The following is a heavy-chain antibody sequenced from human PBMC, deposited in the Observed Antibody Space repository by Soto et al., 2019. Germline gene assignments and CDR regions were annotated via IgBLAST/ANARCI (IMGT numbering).Heavy chain of an antibody. CDR3: ARDKDRLQVGGNYYYMMDV. D-gene: IGHD3-22*01. CDR1: GGTFSSYA. CDR2: IIPIFRTP. J-gene: IGHJ6*02. Sequence: QVQLVQSGAEVKKPGSSVKVSRKASGGTFSSYAISWVRQAPGQGLEGMGGIIPIFRTPDYAQKLQGRVTITADESANPAYMELSSLRSEDTAVYYWARDKDRLQVGGNYYYMMDVWGQGTTVTVSS. V-gene: IGHV1-69*12.